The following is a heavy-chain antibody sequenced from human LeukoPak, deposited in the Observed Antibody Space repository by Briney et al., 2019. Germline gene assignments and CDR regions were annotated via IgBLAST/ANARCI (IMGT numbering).Heavy chain of an antibody. CDR1: GYTFTSYY. D-gene: IGHD6-19*01. CDR3: AVCRIAVAGSSLYYYGMDV. CDR2: ISAYNGNT. J-gene: IGHJ6*02. V-gene: IGHV1-18*04. Sequence: ASVKVSCKASGYTFTSYYMHWVRQAPGQGLEWMGWISAYNGNTSYAQKLQGRVTMTTDTSTSTAYMELRSLRSDDTAVYYCAVCRIAVAGSSLYYYGMDVWGQGTTVTVSS.